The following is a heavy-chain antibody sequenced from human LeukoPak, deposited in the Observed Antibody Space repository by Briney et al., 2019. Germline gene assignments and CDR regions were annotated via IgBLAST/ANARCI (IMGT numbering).Heavy chain of an antibody. J-gene: IGHJ4*02. CDR2: IVVGGGNT. V-gene: IGHV1-58*02. Sequence: SVKVSCKASGFTFTSSAMQWVRQARGQRLEWIGWIVVGGGNTNYAQKFQERVTITRDMSTSTAYMELSSLRSEDTAVYYCAADPSYDSSGYYRFDYWGQGTLVTVSS. D-gene: IGHD3-22*01. CDR3: AADPSYDSSGYYRFDY. CDR1: GFTFTSSA.